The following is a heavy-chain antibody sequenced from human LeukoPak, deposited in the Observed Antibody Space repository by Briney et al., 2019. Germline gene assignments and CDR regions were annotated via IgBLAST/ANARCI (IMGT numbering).Heavy chain of an antibody. Sequence: GGSLRLSCAASGFIFSDYGMHWVRQAPGKGLDWVAFIRYDASNKDYADSVKGQFTISRDNSKNTLYLQINSLRAEDTALYYCAKDLKAGIPAAGDYWGQGTLVTVSS. J-gene: IGHJ4*02. D-gene: IGHD6-13*01. CDR1: GFIFSDYG. CDR3: AKDLKAGIPAAGDY. V-gene: IGHV3-30*02. CDR2: IRYDASNK.